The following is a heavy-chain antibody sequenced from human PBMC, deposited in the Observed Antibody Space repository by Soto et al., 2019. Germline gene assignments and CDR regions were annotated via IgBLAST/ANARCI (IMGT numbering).Heavy chain of an antibody. Sequence: EVQLLESGGGLVQPGGSLRLSCAASGFTFSSYAMSWVRQAPGKGLEWVSAISGSGGSTYFADSVKGRFTISRDNSKNTVYLEMKCLRAEDMDVYYYAKGFRGHGLYCYGMDVWGQGPTVTVSS. J-gene: IGHJ6*02. CDR3: AKGFRGHGLYCYGMDV. CDR1: GFTFSSYA. CDR2: ISGSGGST. V-gene: IGHV3-23*01. D-gene: IGHD3-10*01.